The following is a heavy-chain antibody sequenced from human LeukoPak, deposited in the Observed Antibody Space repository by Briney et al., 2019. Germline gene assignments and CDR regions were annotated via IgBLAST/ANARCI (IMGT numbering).Heavy chain of an antibody. D-gene: IGHD6-19*01. Sequence: GGSQTLSCAASGFTFSTYTMNWVRQAPGKGLEWVSYITGTSSTIYYADSVKGRFTVSRDNARSSLYLQMNSLRDEDTAVYYCARVLTDSRGWYHFDYLVRGTLVTVSS. J-gene: IGHJ4*02. CDR2: ITGTSSTI. V-gene: IGHV3-48*02. CDR3: ARVLTDSRGWYHFDY. CDR1: GFTFSTYT.